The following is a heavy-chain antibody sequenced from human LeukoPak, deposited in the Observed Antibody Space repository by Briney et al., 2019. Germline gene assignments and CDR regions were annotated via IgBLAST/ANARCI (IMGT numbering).Heavy chain of an antibody. V-gene: IGHV1-69*05. CDR3: ATRELVQDYYYMDV. CDR1: GGTFSSYA. Sequence: SVMVSCKASGGTFSSYAISWVRQAPGQGLEWMGRIIPIFGTANYAQKFQGRVTITTDESTSTAYMELSSLRSEDTAVYYCATRELVQDYYYMDVWGKGTTVTVSS. CDR2: IIPIFGTA. J-gene: IGHJ6*03. D-gene: IGHD6-13*01.